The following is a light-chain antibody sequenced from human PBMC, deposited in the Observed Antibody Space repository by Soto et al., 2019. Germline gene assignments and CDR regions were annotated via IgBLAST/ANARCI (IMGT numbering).Light chain of an antibody. V-gene: IGLV2-8*01. CDR2: EVS. J-gene: IGLJ1*01. CDR1: SSDVGDYNY. Sequence: QSALTQPPSASGSPGQSVTISCTGTSSDVGDYNYVSWYQQHPGKAPKLMIYEVSKRPSGVPDRFSGSKSGNTASLTVSGLQAEDEAVYYCSSYAGSNIYVFGSGTKVTVL. CDR3: SSYAGSNIYV.